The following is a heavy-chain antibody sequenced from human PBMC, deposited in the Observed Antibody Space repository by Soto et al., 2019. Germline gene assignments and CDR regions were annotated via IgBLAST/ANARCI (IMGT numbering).Heavy chain of an antibody. J-gene: IGHJ4*02. CDR1: GGSISTYY. CDR2: IYYSGST. D-gene: IGHD1-20*01. V-gene: IGHV4-59*01. CDR3: ARGYNWNVPSFDY. Sequence: SETLSLTCTVSGGSISTYYWSWIRQPPGKGLEWIGYIYYSGSTSYNPSLKSRVTMSVDTSKNRFSLRLSSVTAADTAVYYCARGYNWNVPSFDYWGQGTLVTVSS.